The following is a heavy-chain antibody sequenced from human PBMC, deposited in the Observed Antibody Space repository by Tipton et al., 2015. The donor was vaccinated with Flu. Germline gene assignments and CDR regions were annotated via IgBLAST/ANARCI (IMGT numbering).Heavy chain of an antibody. V-gene: IGHV4-39*07. Sequence: TLSLTCTVPGGSINSGSYYWAWIRQPPGKGLEWIGSIYYSGNTYYNPSLKSRVSISIDTSRKQFSLKLSSVTAADTAVYYCARGYHGSGNYSPVGIDSWGQGTLVTVSS. CDR2: IYYSGNT. CDR3: ARGYHGSGNYSPVGIDS. D-gene: IGHD3-10*01. CDR1: GGSINSGSYY. J-gene: IGHJ4*02.